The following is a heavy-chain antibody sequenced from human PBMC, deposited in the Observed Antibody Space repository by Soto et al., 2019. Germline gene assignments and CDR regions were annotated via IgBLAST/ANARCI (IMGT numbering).Heavy chain of an antibody. J-gene: IGHJ4*02. V-gene: IGHV3-11*01. CDR3: ARGVYCSGGSCYWAFRSGNFDY. D-gene: IGHD2-15*01. CDR1: GFTFSDYY. Sequence: GGSLRLSCAASGFTFSDYYMSWIRQAPGKGLEWISYISSSGSTIYYADSVKGRFTISRDNAKNSLYLQMNSLRAEDTAVYYCARGVYCSGGSCYWAFRSGNFDYWGQGTLVTVSS. CDR2: ISSSGSTI.